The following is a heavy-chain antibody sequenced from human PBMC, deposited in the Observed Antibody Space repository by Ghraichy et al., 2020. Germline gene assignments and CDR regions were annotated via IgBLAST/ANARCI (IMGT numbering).Heavy chain of an antibody. CDR3: AKCLRSSGWHSKDY. CDR1: GFAFSSYA. CDR2: ISSSGVST. V-gene: IGHV3-23*01. Sequence: GESLNISCAASGFAFSSYAMSWVRQAPGKGLEWVSAISSSGVSTYYADSVKGRFTVSRDNSKNTLYLQMNSLRAEDTAVYYCAKCLRSSGWHSKDYWGQGTLVTVSS. J-gene: IGHJ4*02. D-gene: IGHD6-19*01.